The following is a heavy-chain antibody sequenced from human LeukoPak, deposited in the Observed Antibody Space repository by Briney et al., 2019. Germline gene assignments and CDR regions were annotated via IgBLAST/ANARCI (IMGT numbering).Heavy chain of an antibody. D-gene: IGHD3-10*01. CDR3: AKDHYGSGSYYRFVAYYFDY. V-gene: IGHV3-23*01. CDR1: GFTFSSYA. J-gene: IGHJ4*02. Sequence: PGGSLRLSCAASGFTFSSYAISWVRQAPGKGLEWVSAISGSGGSTYYADSVKGRFTISRDNSKNTLYLQMNSLRAEDTAVYYCAKDHYGSGSYYRFVAYYFDYWGQGTLVTVSS. CDR2: ISGSGGST.